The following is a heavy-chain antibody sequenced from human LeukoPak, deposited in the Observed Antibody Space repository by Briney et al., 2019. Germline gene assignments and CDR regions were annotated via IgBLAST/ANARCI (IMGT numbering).Heavy chain of an antibody. V-gene: IGHV4-61*02. CDR3: ARARSIFEVARGAFDI. CDR1: GGSISSGSYY. D-gene: IGHD3-3*01. Sequence: SQTLSLTCTVSGGSISSGSYYWSWIRQPAGKGLQWIGRIYTSGSTNYNSSLKSRVTISVDTSKNQFSLNLSSVTAADTAVYYCARARSIFEVARGAFDIWGRGTMVTVSS. J-gene: IGHJ3*02. CDR2: IYTSGST.